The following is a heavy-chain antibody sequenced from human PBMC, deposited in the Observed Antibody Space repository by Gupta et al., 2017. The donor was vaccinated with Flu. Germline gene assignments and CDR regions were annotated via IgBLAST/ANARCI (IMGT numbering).Heavy chain of an antibody. D-gene: IGHD3-22*01. CDR3: VSSNGHGFDI. V-gene: IGHV3-74*01. J-gene: IGHJ3*02. Sequence: EVQLVESGGGLVQPGGSLRLSCAASGFTFSSYWMHWVRQAPGKGLVWVARIKNDGSSTSDADSVKGRFTISRDNAKNTLYLQMKSLRAEDTAVYYCVSSNGHGFDIWGQGTMGTVSS. CDR2: IKNDGSST. CDR1: GFTFSSYW.